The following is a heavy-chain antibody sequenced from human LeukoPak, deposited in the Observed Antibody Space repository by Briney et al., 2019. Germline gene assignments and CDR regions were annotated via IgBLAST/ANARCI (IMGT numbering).Heavy chain of an antibody. CDR3: ARGPPPNYGMDV. CDR2: INPSGGST. CDR1: GYTFTSYY. J-gene: IGHJ6*04. V-gene: IGHV1-46*01. Sequence: ASVKVSCKASGYTFTSYYMHWVRQAPGQGLEWMGIINPSGGSTSYAQKFQGRVTMTRDTSTSTVYMELSGLRSQDPAVYYCARGPPPNYGMDVWGKGTTVTVSS. D-gene: IGHD1-14*01.